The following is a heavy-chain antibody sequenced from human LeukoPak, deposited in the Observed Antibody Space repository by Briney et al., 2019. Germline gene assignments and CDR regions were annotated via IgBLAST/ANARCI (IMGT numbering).Heavy chain of an antibody. D-gene: IGHD3-10*01. J-gene: IGHJ6*03. CDR2: IIPIFGTA. CDR3: ARDITGYYYYYMDV. Sequence: SVKVSCKASGGAFSSYAISWVRQAPGQGLEWMGGIIPIFGTANYAQKFQGRVTITTDESTSTAYMELSSLRSEDTAVYYCARDITGYYYYYMDVWGKGTTVTVSS. CDR1: GGAFSSYA. V-gene: IGHV1-69*05.